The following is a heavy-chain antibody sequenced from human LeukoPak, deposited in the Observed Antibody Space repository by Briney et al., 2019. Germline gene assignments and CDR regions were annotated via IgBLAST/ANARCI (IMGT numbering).Heavy chain of an antibody. CDR2: INHSGST. D-gene: IGHD3-3*01. CDR3: ARGQRRARTLPAYYDFWSGYPIYYFDY. J-gene: IGHJ4*02. CDR1: GGSFSGYY. Sequence: PSETLSLTCAVYGGSFSGYYWSWIRQPPGKGLEWIGEINHSGSTNYNPSLKSRVTISVDTSKNQFSLKLSSVTAADTAVYYCARGQRRARTLPAYYDFWSGYPIYYFDYWGQGTLVTVSS. V-gene: IGHV4-34*01.